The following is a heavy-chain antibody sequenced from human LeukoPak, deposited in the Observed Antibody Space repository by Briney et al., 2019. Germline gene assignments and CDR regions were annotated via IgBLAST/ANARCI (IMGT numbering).Heavy chain of an antibody. V-gene: IGHV3-7*01. D-gene: IGHD3-22*01. CDR1: GFTFSSYW. Sequence: GGSLRLSCAASGFTFSSYWMSWVRQAPGKGLEWVAHIKQDGSEKYYVDSVKGRFTISRDNAKNSLYLQMNSLRAEDMAVYYCARVAWGDYYDSSGYYYGGAFDIWGQGTMVTVSS. CDR2: IKQDGSEK. CDR3: ARVAWGDYYDSSGYYYGGAFDI. J-gene: IGHJ3*02.